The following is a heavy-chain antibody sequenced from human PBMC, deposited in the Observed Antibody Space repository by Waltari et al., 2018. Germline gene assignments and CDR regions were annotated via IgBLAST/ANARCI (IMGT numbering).Heavy chain of an antibody. CDR3: ARGDFRLSSCYMDV. CDR1: GYTFTGYY. Sequence: QVQLVQSGAEVKKPGASVKVSCKASGYTFTGYYIHWVRQALGQGLEWMGWISHNSGDTNYAQKFQGRVTMTRDTSTTTAYMELSRLTADDTAVFYCARGDFRLSSCYMDVLVKGTTVTVSS. J-gene: IGHJ6*03. D-gene: IGHD3-3*01. CDR2: ISHNSGDT. V-gene: IGHV1-2*02.